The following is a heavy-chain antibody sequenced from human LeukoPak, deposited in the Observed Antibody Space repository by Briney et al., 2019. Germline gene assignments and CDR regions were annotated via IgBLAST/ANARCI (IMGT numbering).Heavy chain of an antibody. J-gene: IGHJ5*02. Sequence: PGGSLRLSCAASGFTFSSYAMHWVRQAPGKGLEWVAVISYDGSNKYYADSVKGRFTISRDNSKNTLYLQMNSLRAEDTAVYYCTTDGRGPWGQGTLVTVSS. CDR1: GFTFSSYA. CDR3: TTDGRGP. V-gene: IGHV3-30*04. CDR2: ISYDGSNK. D-gene: IGHD1-14*01.